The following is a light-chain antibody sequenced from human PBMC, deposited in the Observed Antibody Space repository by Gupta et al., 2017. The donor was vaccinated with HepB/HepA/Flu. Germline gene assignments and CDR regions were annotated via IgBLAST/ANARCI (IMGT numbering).Light chain of an antibody. J-gene: IGKJ1*01. CDR1: QSVSTSY. Sequence: EIVLTQSPGTLSLSPGERATLSCRASQSVSTSYLAWYQQTPGQAPRLLIYGASSRATGIPDRFSGSGSGTDSTLTISRLEPEDFAVYYCQQYGSSPRTFGQGTKVEIK. CDR3: QQYGSSPRT. CDR2: GAS. V-gene: IGKV3-20*01.